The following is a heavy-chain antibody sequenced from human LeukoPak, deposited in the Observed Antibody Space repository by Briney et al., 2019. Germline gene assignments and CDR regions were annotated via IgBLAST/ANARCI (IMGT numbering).Heavy chain of an antibody. D-gene: IGHD3-10*01. CDR2: IYYSGST. Sequence: SETLSLTCVVSGFSISSGYYWGWIRQPPGKGLEWIGYIYYSGSTNYNPSLKSRVTISVDTSKNQFSLKLSSVTAADTAVYYCARARGAYYYGSGSYYNGNFDAFDIWGQGTMVTVSS. V-gene: IGHV4-61*01. CDR1: GFSISSGYY. CDR3: ARARGAYYYGSGSYYNGNFDAFDI. J-gene: IGHJ3*02.